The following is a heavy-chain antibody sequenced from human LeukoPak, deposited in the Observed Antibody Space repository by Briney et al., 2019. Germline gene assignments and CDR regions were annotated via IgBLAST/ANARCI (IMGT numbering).Heavy chain of an antibody. CDR2: ISYDGSNK. J-gene: IGHJ4*02. CDR1: GFTFISYA. CDR3: ARSLDCGGDCYSDY. Sequence: GGSLRLSCAASGFTFISYAIHWVRQAPGKGLEWVAVISYDGSNKSYADSVKGRFTISRDNSKNTLYLQMNSLRAEDTAVYYCARSLDCGGDCYSDYWGQGTLVTVSS. D-gene: IGHD2-21*02. V-gene: IGHV3-30*04.